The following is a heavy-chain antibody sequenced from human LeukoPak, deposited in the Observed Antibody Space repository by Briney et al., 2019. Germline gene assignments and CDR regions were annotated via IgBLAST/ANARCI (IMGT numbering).Heavy chain of an antibody. Sequence: SETLSLTCAVSGGSISSSNWWSWVRQPPGKGLEWIGEIYHSGSTNYNPSLKSRVTIPVDKSKNQFSLKLSSVTAADTAVYYCARGGVITDLDYWGQGTLVTVSS. CDR1: GGSISSSNW. CDR3: ARGGVITDLDY. D-gene: IGHD3-3*01. J-gene: IGHJ4*02. CDR2: IYHSGST. V-gene: IGHV4-4*02.